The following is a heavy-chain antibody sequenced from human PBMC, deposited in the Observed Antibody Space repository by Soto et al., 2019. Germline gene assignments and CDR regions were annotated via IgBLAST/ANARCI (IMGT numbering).Heavy chain of an antibody. CDR3: ARRINKNAGGYFDH. Sequence: QVELQESGSGLVKPSQTLSLTCTVSGASVDTSGSSWTWIRQPPGRGLHFIGYIYHSETIYYNPSLRRRSTLRIDRSQNQFFLRLTSLTAADTAVYFCARRINKNAGGYFDHWGQGSLVTVSS. V-gene: IGHV4-30-2*01. D-gene: IGHD2-2*01. CDR2: IYHSETI. CDR1: GASVDTSGSS. J-gene: IGHJ4*02.